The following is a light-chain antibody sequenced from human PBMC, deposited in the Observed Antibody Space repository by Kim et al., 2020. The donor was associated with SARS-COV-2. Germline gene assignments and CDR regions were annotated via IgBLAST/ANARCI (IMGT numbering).Light chain of an antibody. CDR2: GKN. CDR1: SLRSYY. Sequence: SSELTQDPAVSVALGQTVRITCQGDSLRSYYASWYQQKPGQAPVLVIYGKNNRPSGIPDRFSGSSSGNTASLTITGAQAEVEADYYCNSRDSSGNHPHVVFGGGTQLTVL. J-gene: IGLJ2*01. CDR3: NSRDSSGNHPHVV. V-gene: IGLV3-19*01.